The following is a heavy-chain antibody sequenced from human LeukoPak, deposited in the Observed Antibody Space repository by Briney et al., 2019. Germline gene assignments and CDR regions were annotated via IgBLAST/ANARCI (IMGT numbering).Heavy chain of an antibody. D-gene: IGHD4/OR15-4a*01. V-gene: IGHV4-39*02. CDR3: ARGRRIVVLPGRGYFDL. CDR1: GDSISSSSYY. Sequence: PSETLSLTRNVSGDSISSSSYYWSWIRVPPGKGLEWTGSIYYAGSTYYNPSLKSRVTLSVDTSTNHFSLNIKSVTAADTAMYYCARGRRIVVLPGRGYFDLWGRGTLVTVSS. J-gene: IGHJ2*01. CDR2: IYYAGST.